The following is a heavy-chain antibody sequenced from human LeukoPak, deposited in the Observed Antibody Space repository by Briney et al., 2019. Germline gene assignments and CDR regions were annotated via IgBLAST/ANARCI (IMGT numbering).Heavy chain of an antibody. D-gene: IGHD2-15*01. J-gene: IGHJ6*03. CDR1: GYTFTSYY. CDR2: INPSGGST. Sequence: ASVKVSCKASGYTFTSYYMHWVRQAPGQGLEWMGIINPSGGSTSYAQKFQGRVTMTRDMSTSTVYMELSSLRSEDTAVYYCARKVAANYMDVWGKGTTVTISS. CDR3: ARKVAANYMDV. V-gene: IGHV1-46*01.